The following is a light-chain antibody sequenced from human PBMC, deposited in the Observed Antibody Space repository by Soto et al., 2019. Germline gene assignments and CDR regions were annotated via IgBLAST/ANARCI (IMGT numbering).Light chain of an antibody. CDR1: SSDVGGYNY. Sequence: QSSLTQPRSLSGSPGQSVTISCTGTSSDVGGYNYVSWYQQHPGKAPKLMIYDVSKRPSGVPDRFSGSKSGNTASLTISGLQAEDEADYYCCSYAGSHSYVFGTGTKVTVL. V-gene: IGLV2-11*01. CDR3: CSYAGSHSYV. J-gene: IGLJ1*01. CDR2: DVS.